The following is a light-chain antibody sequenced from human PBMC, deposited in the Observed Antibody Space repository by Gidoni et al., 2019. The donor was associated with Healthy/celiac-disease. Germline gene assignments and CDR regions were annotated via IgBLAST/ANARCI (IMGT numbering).Light chain of an antibody. CDR3: QQSYSTPPYT. V-gene: IGKV1-39*01. Sequence: DIQMTQSPSSLSASVGDRVTITCRASQSMSSYLNWYQQKPGKAPKLLIYAASSLQSGVPSRFSGSGSGTDFTLTISSLQPEDFATYYCQQSYSTPPYTFXXXTKLEIK. CDR2: AAS. CDR1: QSMSSY. J-gene: IGKJ2*01.